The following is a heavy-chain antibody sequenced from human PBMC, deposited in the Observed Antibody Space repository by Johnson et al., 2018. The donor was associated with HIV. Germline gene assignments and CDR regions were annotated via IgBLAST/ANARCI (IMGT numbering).Heavy chain of an antibody. CDR2: IYSGGLT. V-gene: IGHV3-66*03. D-gene: IGHD3-3*01. J-gene: IGHJ3*01. CDR3: AREAYYARAFDL. CDR1: GFTVRNNY. Sequence: VQLVESGGGWIQPGGSLRLSCAVSGFTVRNNYMSWVRQAPGKGLAWVSLIYSGGLTYYADSVMGRFTISRDNSRNTLDLRMDSLRVEDTAVYYCAREAYYARAFDLWGQGTMVTVSS.